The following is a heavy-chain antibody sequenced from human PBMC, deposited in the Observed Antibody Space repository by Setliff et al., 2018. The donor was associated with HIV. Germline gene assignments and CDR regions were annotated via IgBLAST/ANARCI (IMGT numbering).Heavy chain of an antibody. CDR2: INHSGNT. CDR3: ASRVYYYDSNNFLREEGFDP. Sequence: SETLSLTCAVYGGSFSGYYWSWIRQPPGKGLEWIGEINHSGNTNYNPSLKSRVTISIDTSKNQFSLNLTSVTAADTAVYYCASRVYYYDSNNFLREEGFDPWGQGTLVTVSS. CDR1: GGSFSGYY. V-gene: IGHV4-34*01. J-gene: IGHJ5*02. D-gene: IGHD3-22*01.